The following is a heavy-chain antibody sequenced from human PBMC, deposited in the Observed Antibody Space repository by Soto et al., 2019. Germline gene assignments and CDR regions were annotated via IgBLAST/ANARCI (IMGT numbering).Heavy chain of an antibody. V-gene: IGHV3-33*01. Sequence: QVQLVESGGGVVQPGRSLRLSCAASGLTFRSYGMHWVRQAPGKGLEWVALIWYDGSNKYYADSVKGRLTISRDNSKDTLYLQMNSLRVEDTAVYYCARLGGSGSYTIDYWGQGTLVTVSS. CDR2: IWYDGSNK. J-gene: IGHJ4*02. D-gene: IGHD3-10*01. CDR1: GLTFRSYG. CDR3: ARLGGSGSYTIDY.